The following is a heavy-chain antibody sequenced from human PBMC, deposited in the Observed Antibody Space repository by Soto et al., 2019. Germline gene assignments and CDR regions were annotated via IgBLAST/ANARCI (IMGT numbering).Heavy chain of an antibody. CDR2: ISAYNGNR. CDR1: GYTFTSYG. D-gene: IGHD3-10*01. J-gene: IGHJ4*02. CDR3: ARDITMVRGALTTY. Sequence: ASVKVSCKASGYTFTSYGISWVRQAPVQGLEWMGWISAYNGNRNYAQKLQGRVTMTTDTSTSTAYMELRSLRSDDTAVYYCARDITMVRGALTTYWGQGLLVTVS. V-gene: IGHV1-18*01.